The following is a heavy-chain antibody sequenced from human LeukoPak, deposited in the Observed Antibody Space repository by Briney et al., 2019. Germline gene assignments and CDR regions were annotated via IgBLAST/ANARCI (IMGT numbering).Heavy chain of an antibody. J-gene: IGHJ4*02. Sequence: GGSLRLSCAASGFTFGDYAMHWVRQAPGKGLEWVSGISWNSDSIGYADSVKGRFTISRDNAKNSLYLQMNSLRAEDTAVYYCARGIAAALRDYWGQGTLVTVSS. D-gene: IGHD6-13*01. CDR2: ISWNSDSI. CDR3: ARGIAAALRDY. CDR1: GFTFGDYA. V-gene: IGHV3-9*01.